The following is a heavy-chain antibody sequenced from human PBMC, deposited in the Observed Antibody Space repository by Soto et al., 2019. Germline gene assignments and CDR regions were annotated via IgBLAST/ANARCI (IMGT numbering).Heavy chain of an antibody. CDR2: FDPEDGET. J-gene: IGHJ4*02. D-gene: IGHD3-3*01. Sequence: ASVKVSCKVSGYTLTELSMHWVRQAPGKGLEWMGGFDPEDGETIYAQKFQGRVTMTEDTSTDTAYMELSSLRSEDTAVYYCVIERTKNNCDFCLYWGQGTLVTVSS. CDR1: GYTLTELS. CDR3: VIERTKNNCDFCLY. V-gene: IGHV1-24*01.